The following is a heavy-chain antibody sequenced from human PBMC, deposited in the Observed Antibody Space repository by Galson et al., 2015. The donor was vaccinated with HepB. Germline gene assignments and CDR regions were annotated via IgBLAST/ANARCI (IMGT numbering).Heavy chain of an antibody. CDR3: ARAAGWFDP. CDR2: ISSSGST. J-gene: IGHJ5*02. Sequence: SLRLSCAVSGFIFSHYNMIWVRQAPGKGLEWVSHISSSGSTDYADSVKGRFTISRDNAKNSLYLQMNSLRVEDTAVYYCARAAGWFDPWGPGTQVTVSS. CDR1: GFIFSHYN. V-gene: IGHV3-11*01. D-gene: IGHD3-10*01.